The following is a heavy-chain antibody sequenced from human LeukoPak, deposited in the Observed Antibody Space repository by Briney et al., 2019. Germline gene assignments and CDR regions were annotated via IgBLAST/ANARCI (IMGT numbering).Heavy chain of an antibody. J-gene: IGHJ4*02. D-gene: IGHD3-10*01. Sequence: PSETLSLTCAVYGGSFSGYYWSWVRQPPGKGLEWLGEINHSGRTNYNPSLKSRVTISVDTSKNQFSLKLSSVTAADTAVYYCAGRGSGSYFDYWGQGTLVTVSS. V-gene: IGHV4-34*01. CDR1: GGSFSGYY. CDR2: INHSGRT. CDR3: AGRGSGSYFDY.